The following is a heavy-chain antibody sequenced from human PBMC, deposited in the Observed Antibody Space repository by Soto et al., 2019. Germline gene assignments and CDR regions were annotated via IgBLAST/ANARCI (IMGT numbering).Heavy chain of an antibody. Sequence: EVQLLESGGGLVQPGGSLRLSCAASGFAFNSSAMAWVRQTPGKGLQWVSAITVAGGGTYYADSVKGRFAISRDNAKNTLFLQMDNLRVEDSAVYYCAKEAEENENVPIPGDNWGQGTPVTVSS. J-gene: IGHJ4*02. CDR1: GFAFNSSA. V-gene: IGHV3-23*01. D-gene: IGHD1-1*01. CDR2: ITVAGGGT. CDR3: AKEAEENENVPIPGDN.